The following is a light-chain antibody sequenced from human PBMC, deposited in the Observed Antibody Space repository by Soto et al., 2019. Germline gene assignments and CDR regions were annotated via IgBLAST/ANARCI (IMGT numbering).Light chain of an antibody. CDR3: QQYDLYWT. CDR1: NVSSTS. J-gene: IGKJ1*01. CDR2: DAS. V-gene: IGKV1-9*01. Sequence: DIQLTQSPSFLSTSIGESVTITCLASNVSSTSIACHQQKAGKAPKLLIFDASTLQTGVSLRFSGSGSGTEFSLSINGQQADDFGTYFCQQYDLYWTFGQGTKVDIK.